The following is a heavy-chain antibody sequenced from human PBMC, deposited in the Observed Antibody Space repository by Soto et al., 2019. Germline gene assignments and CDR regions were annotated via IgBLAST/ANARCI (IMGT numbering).Heavy chain of an antibody. D-gene: IGHD1-26*01. CDR3: ARSGVWEPRDY. Sequence: GASVKVSCKPSGDTFSSYSFSWVRQAPGQGLEWMGWISAYNGNTNYAQKLQGRVTMTTDTSTSTAYMELRSLRSDDTAVYYCARSGVWEPRDYWGQGTLVTVSS. CDR1: GDTFSSYS. J-gene: IGHJ4*02. V-gene: IGHV1-18*01. CDR2: ISAYNGNT.